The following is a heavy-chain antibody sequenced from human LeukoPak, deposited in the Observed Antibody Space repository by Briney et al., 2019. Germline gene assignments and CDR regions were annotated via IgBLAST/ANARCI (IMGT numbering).Heavy chain of an antibody. D-gene: IGHD3-22*01. V-gene: IGHV3-23*01. CDR2: ISGSGGST. CDR1: GFSFDDHA. CDR3: AKPFDYYDSSDAFDI. J-gene: IGHJ3*02. Sequence: PGGSLRLSCAASGFSFDDHAMHWVRQAPGKGLEWVSAISGSGGSTYYADSVKGRFTISRDNSKNTLYLQMNSLRAEDTAVYYCAKPFDYYDSSDAFDIWGQGTMVTVSS.